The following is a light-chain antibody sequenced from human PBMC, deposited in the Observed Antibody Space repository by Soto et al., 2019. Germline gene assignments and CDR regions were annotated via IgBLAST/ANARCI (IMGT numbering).Light chain of an antibody. V-gene: IGKV1-5*01. J-gene: IGKJ1*01. CDR3: QQYDVHPKT. Sequence: DIQMTQSPSTLSASVGDRVTITCRASETIKNWLAWYQQTAGKAPKVLISDASRLESGVPSRFSGSGSGTDFTLTINSLQTDDFGTYYCQQYDVHPKTFGQGTKVEVK. CDR1: ETIKNW. CDR2: DAS.